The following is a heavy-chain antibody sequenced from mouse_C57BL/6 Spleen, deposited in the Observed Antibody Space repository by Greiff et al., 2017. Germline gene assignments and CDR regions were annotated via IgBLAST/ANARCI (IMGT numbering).Heavy chain of an antibody. J-gene: IGHJ1*03. Sequence: VKLMESGAELARPGASVKLSCKASGYTFTSYGISWVKQRTGQGLEWIGEIYPRSGNTYYNEKFKGKATLTADKSSSTAYMELRSLTSEDSAVYFCARYGSSYWYFDVWGTGTTVTVSS. D-gene: IGHD1-1*01. CDR1: GYTFTSYG. CDR3: ARYGSSYWYFDV. CDR2: IYPRSGNT. V-gene: IGHV1-81*01.